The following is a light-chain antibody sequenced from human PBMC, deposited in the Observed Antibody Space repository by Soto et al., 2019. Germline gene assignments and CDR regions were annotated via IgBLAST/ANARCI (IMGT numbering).Light chain of an antibody. J-gene: IGLJ1*01. Sequence: QSVLTQPPSVSGAPGQRVTISCTGSSSSIGAGYDVHWYHQLPGAAPKLLVSGNNKRPSGVPDRFSASKSGTSASLAITGLQTEDEAQYYCQSYDSRLTADVFGTGTKLTVL. V-gene: IGLV1-40*01. CDR2: GNN. CDR1: SSSIGAGYD. CDR3: QSYDSRLTADV.